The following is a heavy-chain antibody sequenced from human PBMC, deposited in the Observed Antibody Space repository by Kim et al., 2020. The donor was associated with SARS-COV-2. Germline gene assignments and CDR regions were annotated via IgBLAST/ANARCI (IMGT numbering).Heavy chain of an antibody. D-gene: IGHD3-10*01. Sequence: ASVKVSCKASGYTFTSYAMHWVRQAPGQRLEWMGWINAGNGNTKYSQKFQGRVTITRDTSASTAYMELSSLRSEDTAVYYCARDSGLLLWFGELLSDRYYYGMDVWGQGTTVTVSS. CDR1: GYTFTSYA. J-gene: IGHJ6*02. V-gene: IGHV1-3*01. CDR2: INAGNGNT. CDR3: ARDSGLLLWFGELLSDRYYYGMDV.